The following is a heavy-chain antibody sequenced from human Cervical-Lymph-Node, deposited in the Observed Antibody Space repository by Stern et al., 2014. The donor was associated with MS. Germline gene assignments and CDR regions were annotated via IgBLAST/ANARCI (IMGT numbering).Heavy chain of an antibody. CDR1: GFTFSAYA. D-gene: IGHD1-26*01. CDR2: IWYDASKK. J-gene: IGHJ5*02. V-gene: IGHV3-33*01. Sequence: VHLVESGGGVVQPGRSLRLSCAASGFTFSAYAMHWVRQAPGKGLEWVALIWYDASKKYYGDSVKGRFTISRDNSKNTLYLQMDSLRAEDTAVYYCARDRGSEVTGYYVDWDIDTWGQGTLVTVSS. CDR3: ARDRGSEVTGYYVDWDIDT.